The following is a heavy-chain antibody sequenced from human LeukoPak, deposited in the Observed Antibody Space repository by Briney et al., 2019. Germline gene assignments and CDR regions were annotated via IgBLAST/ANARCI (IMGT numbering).Heavy chain of an antibody. Sequence: TGGSLRLSCAASGFTFSSRGMHWVRQAPGKGLEWVAVMSYDGSNKYYADSVKGRFTISRDNSKNTLYLQMNSLRAEDTAVYYCAKDSGGYTYVFDYWGQGTLVTVSS. J-gene: IGHJ4*02. CDR2: MSYDGSNK. CDR1: GFTFSSRG. D-gene: IGHD5-18*01. V-gene: IGHV3-30*18. CDR3: AKDSGGYTYVFDY.